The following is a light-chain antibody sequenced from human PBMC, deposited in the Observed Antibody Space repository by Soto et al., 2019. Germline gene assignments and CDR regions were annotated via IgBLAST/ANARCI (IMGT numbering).Light chain of an antibody. CDR2: EVN. CDR3: CSYAGSRTFV. J-gene: IGLJ3*02. Sequence: QSALTQPASVSGSLGQSITISCTGTSSDVGGFDFVSWYQQHPGKAPKLMIYEVNNRPSGVSNRFSASKSGNTASLTISGLQAEDEADYYCCSYAGSRTFVFGGGTQLTVL. V-gene: IGLV2-23*02. CDR1: SSDVGGFDF.